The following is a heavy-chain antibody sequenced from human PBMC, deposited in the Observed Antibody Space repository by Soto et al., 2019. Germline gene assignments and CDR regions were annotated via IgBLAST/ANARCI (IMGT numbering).Heavy chain of an antibody. J-gene: IGHJ4*02. Sequence: QITLKESGPTLVKPTQTLTLTCTFSGFSLNTRGVGVGWIRQPPGKALEWLALISWDGEKRYRPSLKSRLTITKDPSVHQVVLTVPIVDAVDTATYYCAHRLGDLFAGHYYCDYWGQGTLVTVSS. CDR2: ISWDGEK. V-gene: IGHV2-5*02. D-gene: IGHD3-3*01. CDR1: GFSLNTRGVG. CDR3: AHRLGDLFAGHYYCDY.